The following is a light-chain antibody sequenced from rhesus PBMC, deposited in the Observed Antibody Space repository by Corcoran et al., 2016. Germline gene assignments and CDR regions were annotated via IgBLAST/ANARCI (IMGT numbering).Light chain of an antibody. J-gene: IGKJ2*01. CDR1: QGFTNW. V-gene: IGKV1-22*01. CDR3: LQYDSSPYT. CDR2: EAS. Sequence: DIQMTQSPSSLSASVGDKVTISCRASQGFTNWLAWYQQQPGQAPKLLIYEASTFESGVPSRVSGGGAGTDFTLTISSLQPEDFATYYCLQYDSSPYTFGQGTKVEIK.